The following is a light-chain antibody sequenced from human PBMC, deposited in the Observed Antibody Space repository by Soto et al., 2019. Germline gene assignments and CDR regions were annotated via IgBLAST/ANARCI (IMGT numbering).Light chain of an antibody. Sequence: QSVLTQPPSVSAAPGQKVSISCSGSSSNIGNNYVSWYQYLPGTAPRLLIYDNNKRPSGIPDRFSGSKSGTSATLGITGLQTGDEADYYCGTWDSRLTAVVFGGGTKLTV. CDR3: GTWDSRLTAVV. CDR1: SSNIGNNY. V-gene: IGLV1-51*01. J-gene: IGLJ2*01. CDR2: DNN.